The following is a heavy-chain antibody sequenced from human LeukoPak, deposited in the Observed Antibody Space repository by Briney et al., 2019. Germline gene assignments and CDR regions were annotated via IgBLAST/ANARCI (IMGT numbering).Heavy chain of an antibody. CDR1: GFTFSSYE. CDR3: ARDRLRFLEY. CDR2: ISSSGSTI. D-gene: IGHD3-3*01. V-gene: IGHV3-48*03. J-gene: IGHJ4*02. Sequence: GGSLRLSCAASGFTFSSYEMNWVRQALRKGLEWVSYISSSGSTIYYADSVKGRFTISRDNAKNSLYLQMNSLRAEDTAVYYCARDRLRFLEYWGQGTLVTVSS.